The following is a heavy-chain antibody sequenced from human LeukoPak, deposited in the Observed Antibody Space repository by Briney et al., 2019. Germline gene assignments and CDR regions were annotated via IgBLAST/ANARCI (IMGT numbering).Heavy chain of an antibody. V-gene: IGHV4-59*01. CDR2: IYYSGST. J-gene: IGHJ5*02. CDR1: GVSISSYY. D-gene: IGHD2-15*01. CDR3: ARDCSGFEFDP. Sequence: SETLSLTCTVSGVSISSYYWRWIRQPPGKGPEWIGYIYYSGSTNYNPSLKSRVNISVDTSKNQFSLKLSSVTAAATAVYYCARDCSGFEFDPWGQGTLVTVSS.